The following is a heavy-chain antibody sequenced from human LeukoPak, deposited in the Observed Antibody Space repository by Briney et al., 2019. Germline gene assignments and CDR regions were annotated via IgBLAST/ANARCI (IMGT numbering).Heavy chain of an antibody. V-gene: IGHV3-23*01. D-gene: IGHD3-22*01. CDR3: ATTRGDYYDSSGYPVP. Sequence: GGSLRLSCSASGFIFNMFGMHWFRQAPGKGLEWVSAISGSGGSTYYADSVKGRFTISRDNSKNTLYLQMNSLRAEDTAVYYCATTRGDYYDSSGYPVPWGQGTLVTVSS. J-gene: IGHJ5*02. CDR2: ISGSGGST. CDR1: GFIFNMFG.